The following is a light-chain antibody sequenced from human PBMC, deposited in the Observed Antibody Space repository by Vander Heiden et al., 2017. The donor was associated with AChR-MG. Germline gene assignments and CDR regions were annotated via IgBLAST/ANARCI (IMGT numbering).Light chain of an antibody. V-gene: IGKV1-39*01. CDR1: QSISSY. J-gene: IGKJ1*01. CDR2: DAS. Sequence: DIQMTQSPHSLSASVGDRVTITCRASQSISSYLNWYQQKPGKDPKLLIYDASSLQSGVPSRFSSSGSGTDFTLTISSLQPEDFATYYCQQSYSTPPWTFGQGTKVEIK. CDR3: QQSYSTPPWT.